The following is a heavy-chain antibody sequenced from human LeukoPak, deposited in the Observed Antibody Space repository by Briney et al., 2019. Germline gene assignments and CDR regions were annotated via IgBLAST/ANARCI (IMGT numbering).Heavy chain of an antibody. V-gene: IGHV4-34*01. J-gene: IGHJ4*02. Sequence: SETLSLTCAVYGGSFRNNFWGWIRQPPGKGLEWIGEISHSGTTNYNPSLKSRVTMLVDTSKNQFSLRLNSVTAADTAVYYCASSRGLRGIRGIMRKAIFDYWGQGTLVTVSS. CDR1: GGSFRNNF. D-gene: IGHD3-10*01. CDR2: ISHSGTT. CDR3: ASSRGLRGIRGIMRKAIFDY.